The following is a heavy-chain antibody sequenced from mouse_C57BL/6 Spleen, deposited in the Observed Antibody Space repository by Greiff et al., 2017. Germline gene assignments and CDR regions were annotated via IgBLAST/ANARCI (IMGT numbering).Heavy chain of an antibody. CDR2: IHPSDSDT. J-gene: IGHJ1*03. Sequence: QVQLKQPGAELVKPGASVKVSCKASGYTFTSYWMHWVKQRPGQGLEWIGRIHPSDSDTNYNQKFKGKATLTVDKSSSAAYMQLSSLTSEDSAVYYCATITAVGGWYFDVWGTGTTVTVSS. V-gene: IGHV1-74*01. CDR3: ATITAVGGWYFDV. D-gene: IGHD1-1*01. CDR1: GYTFTSYW.